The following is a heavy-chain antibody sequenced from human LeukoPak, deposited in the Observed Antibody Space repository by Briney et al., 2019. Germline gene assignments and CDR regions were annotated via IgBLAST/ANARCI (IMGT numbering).Heavy chain of an antibody. V-gene: IGHV3-74*01. CDR1: GFTFSSYW. CDR2: INSDGSST. CDR3: AGTSPYSSGPNYYYYYMDV. J-gene: IGHJ6*03. D-gene: IGHD6-19*01. Sequence: GGSLRLSCAASGFTFSSYWMHWVRQAPGKGLVWVSRINSDGSSTSYADSVKGRFTISRDNAKNTLYLQMNSLRAEDTAVYYCAGTSPYSSGPNYYYYYMDVWGKGTTVTISS.